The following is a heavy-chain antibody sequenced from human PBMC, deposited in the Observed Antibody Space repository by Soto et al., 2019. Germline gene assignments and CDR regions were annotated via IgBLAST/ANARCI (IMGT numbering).Heavy chain of an antibody. V-gene: IGHV1-18*01. Sequence: ASVKVSCKASGYTFTSYGISWVRQAPGQGLEWMGWISAYNGNTNYAQKLQGRVTMTTETSTSTAYMELRSLRSDDTAVYYCARATLSGSYYANWFDPWGQGTLVTVS. D-gene: IGHD1-26*01. CDR3: ARATLSGSYYANWFDP. CDR1: GYTFTSYG. CDR2: ISAYNGNT. J-gene: IGHJ5*02.